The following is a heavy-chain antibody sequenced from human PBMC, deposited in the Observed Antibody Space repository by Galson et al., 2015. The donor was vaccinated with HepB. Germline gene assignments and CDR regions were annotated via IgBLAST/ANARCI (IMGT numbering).Heavy chain of an antibody. CDR1: GGTFSSNA. V-gene: IGHV1-18*01. J-gene: IGHJ4*02. Sequence: SVKVSCKASGGTFSSNAISWVRQAPGQGLEWMGWISAYNGNTNYAQKLQGRVTMTTDTSTSTAYMELRSLRSDDTAVYYCARAGAYSGSYYGDYWGQGTLVTVSS. CDR2: ISAYNGNT. CDR3: ARAGAYSGSYYGDY. D-gene: IGHD1-26*01.